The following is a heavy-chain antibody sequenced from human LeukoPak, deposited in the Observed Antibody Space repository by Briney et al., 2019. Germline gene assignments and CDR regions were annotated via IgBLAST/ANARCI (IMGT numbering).Heavy chain of an antibody. D-gene: IGHD3-3*01. V-gene: IGHV4-61*02. CDR2: IYTSGST. Sequence: SQTLSLTCTVSGGSISSGSYYWSWIRQPAGKGLEWIGRIYTSGSTNYNPSLKSRVTISVDTSKNRFSLELSSVTAADTAVYYCARDRYDFWSGYPWFDSWGQGTLVTVSS. CDR1: GGSISSGSYY. CDR3: ARDRYDFWSGYPWFDS. J-gene: IGHJ5*01.